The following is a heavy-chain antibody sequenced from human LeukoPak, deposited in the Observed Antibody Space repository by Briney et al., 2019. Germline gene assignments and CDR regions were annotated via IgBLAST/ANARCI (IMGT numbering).Heavy chain of an antibody. CDR1: GFTFSSYA. CDR3: AKGVGCTNGVCYTFDY. D-gene: IGHD2-8*01. V-gene: IGHV3-23*01. J-gene: IGHJ4*02. Sequence: SGGSLRLSCAASGFTFSSYAMSWVRQAPGKGLEWVSAISGSGGSTYYADSVKGRFTSSRDNSKNTLYLQMNSLRAEDTAVYYCAKGVGCTNGVCYTFDYWGQGTLVTVSS. CDR2: ISGSGGST.